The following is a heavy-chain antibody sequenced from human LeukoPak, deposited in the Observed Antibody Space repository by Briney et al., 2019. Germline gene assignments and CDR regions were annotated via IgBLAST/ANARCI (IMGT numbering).Heavy chain of an antibody. D-gene: IGHD3-22*01. Sequence: GGSLRLSCAASGFTFNSYAMSWVRQAPGKGLEWVSAISGSGGSTYYADSVKGRFTISRDNSKNTLYLQMNSLRAEDTAVYYCAKPYDSSGYYYVRAYYFDYWGQGTLVTVSS. CDR3: AKPYDSSGYYYVRAYYFDY. CDR2: ISGSGGST. CDR1: GFTFNSYA. J-gene: IGHJ4*02. V-gene: IGHV3-23*01.